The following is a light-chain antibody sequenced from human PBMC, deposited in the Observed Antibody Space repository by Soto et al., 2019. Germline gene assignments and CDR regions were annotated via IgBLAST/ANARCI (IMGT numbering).Light chain of an antibody. V-gene: IGKV1-12*01. J-gene: IGKJ5*01. CDR1: QSIGSW. CDR2: AAS. Sequence: DIQMTQSPSTLSASVGDRVIIVFRASQSIGSWLAWYQQKPGKAPKLLIYAASSLQSGVPPRFSGSGSGTDFTLTISSLQPEDFAIYYCQQANRVPLSFGQGTRLEIK. CDR3: QQANRVPLS.